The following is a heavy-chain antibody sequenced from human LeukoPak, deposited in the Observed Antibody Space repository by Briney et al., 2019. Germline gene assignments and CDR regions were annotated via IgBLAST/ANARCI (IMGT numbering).Heavy chain of an antibody. D-gene: IGHD3-3*01. Sequence: DPSETLSLTCTVSGGSFSIYYWSWIRQPAGKGLEWIGRIYTSGSTNYIPSLKSRVTMSVDTSKNQFSLNLSSVTAADTAVYYCARVRSGYDYYYYYMDVWGKGTTVTVSS. CDR1: GGSFSIYY. J-gene: IGHJ6*03. V-gene: IGHV4-4*07. CDR2: IYTSGST. CDR3: ARVRSGYDYYYYYMDV.